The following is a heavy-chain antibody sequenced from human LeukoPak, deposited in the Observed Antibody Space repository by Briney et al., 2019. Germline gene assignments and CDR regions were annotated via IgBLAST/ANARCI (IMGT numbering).Heavy chain of an antibody. Sequence: ASVKVSCKASGGTFSSYAISWVRQAPGQGLEWMGGIIPIFGTANYAQKFQGRVTITADESTSTAYMELSSLRSEDTAAYYCARDIGFLDKNWFDPWGQGTLVTVSS. D-gene: IGHD3/OR15-3a*01. J-gene: IGHJ5*02. V-gene: IGHV1-69*13. CDR2: IIPIFGTA. CDR1: GGTFSSYA. CDR3: ARDIGFLDKNWFDP.